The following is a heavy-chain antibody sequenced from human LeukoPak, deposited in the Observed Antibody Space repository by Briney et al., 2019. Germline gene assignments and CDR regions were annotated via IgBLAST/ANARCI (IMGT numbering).Heavy chain of an antibody. Sequence: ASVKVSCKASGYTFTSYGISWVRHAPGQVLEWMGWISAYNGNTNYAQKLQGRVTMTTDTPTSTAYMELRSLRSDDTAVYYCASAYSGSYRLVDYWGQGTLVTVSS. J-gene: IGHJ4*02. CDR1: GYTFTSYG. D-gene: IGHD1-26*01. CDR3: ASAYSGSYRLVDY. V-gene: IGHV1-18*01. CDR2: ISAYNGNT.